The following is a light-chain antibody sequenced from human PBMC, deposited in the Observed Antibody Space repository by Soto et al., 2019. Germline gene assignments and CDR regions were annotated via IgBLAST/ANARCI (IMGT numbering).Light chain of an antibody. CDR3: QQYGSSPWT. CDR1: QSVSRY. J-gene: IGKJ1*01. V-gene: IGKV3-20*01. CDR2: DAS. Sequence: EIVLTQSPATLSLSPGERATLSCRASQSVSRYLAWYQQKPGQAPRLLIYDASNRATGIPDRFSGSGSGTDFTLTISRLEPEDFAVYYCQQYGSSPWTFGQGTKVDI.